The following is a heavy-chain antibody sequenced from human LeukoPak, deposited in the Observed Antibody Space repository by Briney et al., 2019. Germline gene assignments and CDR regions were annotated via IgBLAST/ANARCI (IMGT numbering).Heavy chain of an antibody. CDR3: ARGGYCRSTSCYRSYYYGMDV. D-gene: IGHD2-2*02. V-gene: IGHV4-34*01. Sequence: PSETLSLTCAVYGGSFSGYYWSWIRQPPGKGLEWIGEINHSGSTNYNPSLKSRVTISVDTSKNQFSLKLSSVTAADTAVYYCARGGYCRSTSCYRSYYYGMDVWGQGTTVTVSS. J-gene: IGHJ6*02. CDR1: GGSFSGYY. CDR2: INHSGST.